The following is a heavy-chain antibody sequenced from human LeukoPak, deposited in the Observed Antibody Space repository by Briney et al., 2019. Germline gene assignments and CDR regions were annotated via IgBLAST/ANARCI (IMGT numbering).Heavy chain of an antibody. V-gene: IGHV4-59*01. CDR1: GGSISSYY. CDR2: IYYSGST. CDR3: ARSGPAGSAAGLFDY. Sequence: SQTLSLTCTVSGGSISSYYRSWIRQPPGKGLEWIGYIYYSGSTNHNPSLKSRVTISIDTSKNQFSPKLSSVTAADTAMYYCARSGPAGSAAGLFDYWGQGTLVTVSS. J-gene: IGHJ4*02. D-gene: IGHD6-13*01.